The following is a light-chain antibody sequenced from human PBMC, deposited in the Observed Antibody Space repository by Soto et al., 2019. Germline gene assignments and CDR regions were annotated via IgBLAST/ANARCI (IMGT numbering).Light chain of an antibody. Sequence: QSALTQPASVSDSPGQSFTISCTGTSSDIGTYNYVSWYQQHPGRAPKLMIYDVINRPSGVSNRFSGSKSGNTASLTISGLQAEDEADYYCSSYSDTSTFVVFGGGTKVTVL. J-gene: IGLJ2*01. CDR2: DVI. V-gene: IGLV2-14*03. CDR1: SSDIGTYNY. CDR3: SSYSDTSTFVV.